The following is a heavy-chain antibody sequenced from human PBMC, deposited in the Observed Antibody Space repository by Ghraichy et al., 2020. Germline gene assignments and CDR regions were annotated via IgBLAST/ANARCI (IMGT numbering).Heavy chain of an antibody. CDR3: AKDMVPAAPPTDWYGMDV. CDR1: GFTFDDYA. Sequence: SLRLSCAASGFTFDDYAMHWVRQAPGKGLEWVSGISWNSGSIGYADSVKGRFTISRDNAKNSLYLQMNSLRAEDTALYYCAKDMVPAAPPTDWYGMDVWGQGTTVTVSS. J-gene: IGHJ6*02. V-gene: IGHV3-9*01. D-gene: IGHD2-2*01. CDR2: ISWNSGSI.